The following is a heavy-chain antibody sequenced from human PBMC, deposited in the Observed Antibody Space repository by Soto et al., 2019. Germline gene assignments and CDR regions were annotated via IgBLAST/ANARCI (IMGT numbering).Heavy chain of an antibody. V-gene: IGHV3-21*01. CDR3: ARSGYDWGQLYYYYGMDV. Sequence: GGSLRLSYAASGFTFSSYSMNWVRQAPGKGLEWVSSISSSSSYIYYADSVKGRFTISRDNAKNSLYLQMNSLRAEDTAVYYCARSGYDWGQLYYYYGMDVWGQGTTVTVSS. J-gene: IGHJ6*02. D-gene: IGHD5-12*01. CDR2: ISSSSSYI. CDR1: GFTFSSYS.